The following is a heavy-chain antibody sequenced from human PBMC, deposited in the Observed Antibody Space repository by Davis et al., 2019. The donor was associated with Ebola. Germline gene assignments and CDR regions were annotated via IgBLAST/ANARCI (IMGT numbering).Heavy chain of an antibody. V-gene: IGHV3-7*01. Sequence: GESLKISCAASGFTFSSYWMSWVRQAPGKGLEWVANIKQDGSAKYYVDSVKGRFTISRDNAKNSLYLQMNSLRAEDTAVYYCARVGQNMAAGNAGPGFDYWGQGTLVTVSS. CDR2: IKQDGSAK. J-gene: IGHJ4*02. CDR1: GFTFSSYW. D-gene: IGHD6-13*01. CDR3: ARVGQNMAAGNAGPGFDY.